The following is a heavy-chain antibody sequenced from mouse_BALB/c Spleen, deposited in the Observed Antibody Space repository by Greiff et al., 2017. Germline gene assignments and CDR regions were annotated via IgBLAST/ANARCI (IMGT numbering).Heavy chain of an antibody. V-gene: IGHV14-3*02. CDR1: GFNIKDTY. J-gene: IGHJ1*01. CDR2: IDPANGNT. CDR3: ARDYYGSSYRWYFDV. Sequence: EVQLQQSGAELVKPGASVKLSCTASGFNIKDTYMHWVKQRPEQGLEWIGRIDPANGNTKYDPKFQGKATITADTSSNTAYLQLSSLTSEDTAVYYCARDYYGSSYRWYFDVWGAGTTVTVSS. D-gene: IGHD1-1*01.